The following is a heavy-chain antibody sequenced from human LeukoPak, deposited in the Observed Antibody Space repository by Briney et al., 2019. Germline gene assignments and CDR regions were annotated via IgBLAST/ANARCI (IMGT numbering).Heavy chain of an antibody. D-gene: IGHD6-19*01. CDR3: AKPLIPVAGTLYFDY. CDR1: GFTLSSYG. CDR2: ISGSGGST. Sequence: GGTLRLSCAASGFTLSSYGMSWVRQAPGKGLEWVSGISGSGGSTYYADSVKGRFTISGDNSQNTLYLQMNSLRAEDTAVYYCAKPLIPVAGTLYFDYWGQGTLVTVSS. V-gene: IGHV3-23*01. J-gene: IGHJ4*02.